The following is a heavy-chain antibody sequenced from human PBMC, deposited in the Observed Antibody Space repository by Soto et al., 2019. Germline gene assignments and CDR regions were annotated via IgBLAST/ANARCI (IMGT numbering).Heavy chain of an antibody. D-gene: IGHD3-10*01. CDR3: AKGRGGSGSLAPRNDF. Sequence: EVQLLESGGGLVQPGGSLRLSCEASGFTFNNYAMTWVRQAPGKGLEWVSAIRGGGDTTSYADSLKSRFTVSSDGSKDALYLQMGSQSAGETTLYYCAKGRGGSGSLAPRNDFWGQGTLVTVSS. J-gene: IGHJ4*02. V-gene: IGHV3-23*01. CDR1: GFTFNNYA. CDR2: IRGGGDTT.